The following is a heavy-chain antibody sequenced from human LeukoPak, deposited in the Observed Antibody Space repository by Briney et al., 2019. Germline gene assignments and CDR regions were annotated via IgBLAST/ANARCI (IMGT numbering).Heavy chain of an antibody. CDR3: ARGEHVNRGVIISPPDY. CDR1: GFTFSSYG. J-gene: IGHJ4*02. D-gene: IGHD3-10*01. V-gene: IGHV3-NL1*01. Sequence: GRSLRLSCAASGFTFSSYGMHWVRQAPGKGLEWVSSISGGGTTYYADSVKGRFTISRDSSRDTLYLQMDSLRAEDTAVYYCARGEHVNRGVIISPPDYWGQGTLVTVSS. CDR2: ISGGGTT.